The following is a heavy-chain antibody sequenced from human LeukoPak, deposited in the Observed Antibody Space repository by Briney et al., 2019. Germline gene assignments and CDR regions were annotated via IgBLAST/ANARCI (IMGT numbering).Heavy chain of an antibody. Sequence: HPGGSLRLSCAASGFSVSSSYMSWVRQTPGKGLEWVSVIYAGGDAYYTDSVKGRFTISRDNSKNTLDLQMNSLRAEDTAVYYCARGFTDDSSDYWGQGTLVTVSS. CDR2: IYAGGDA. V-gene: IGHV3-66*01. CDR1: GFSVSSSY. D-gene: IGHD3-22*01. J-gene: IGHJ4*02. CDR3: ARGFTDDSSDY.